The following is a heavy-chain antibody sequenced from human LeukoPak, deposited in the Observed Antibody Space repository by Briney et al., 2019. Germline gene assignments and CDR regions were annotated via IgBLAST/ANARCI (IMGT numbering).Heavy chain of an antibody. CDR1: GISISSYY. CDR2: IYTSVAS. Sequence: SSETLSLTCTVSGISISSYYWTWIRQPAGKGLEWIGRIYTSVASNYNPSLKSRVTMSVDTSKNQFSLKMSSVTAADTAVYYCARGASIFGPSYYFDFWGQGTLVTVSS. J-gene: IGHJ4*02. CDR3: ARGASIFGPSYYFDF. V-gene: IGHV4-4*07. D-gene: IGHD3-3*01.